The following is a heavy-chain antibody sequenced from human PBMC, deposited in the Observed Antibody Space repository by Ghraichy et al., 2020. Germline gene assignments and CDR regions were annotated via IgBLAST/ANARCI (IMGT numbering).Heavy chain of an antibody. V-gene: IGHV1-2*06. CDR1: GYTFTAYH. D-gene: IGHD5-18*01. CDR3: ARGMDTAIISFFDY. J-gene: IGHJ4*02. CDR2: INPDSGGA. Sequence: ASVKVSCKASGYTFTAYHLHWVRQAPGQGLEWMGRINPDSGGANYAQTFQARVTMTRDTSISTAYMELSRLKSDDTAVYYCARGMDTAIISFFDYWGQGSLVTVSS.